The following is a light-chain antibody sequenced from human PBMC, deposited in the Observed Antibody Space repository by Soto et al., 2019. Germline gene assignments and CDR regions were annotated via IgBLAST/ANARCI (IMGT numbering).Light chain of an antibody. V-gene: IGLV2-14*03. CDR2: DVS. CDR1: SSDVGTYNY. CDR3: SSCTGSSTSVI. J-gene: IGLJ2*01. Sequence: QSVLTQPASVSGSPGQSITISCTGTSSDVGTYNYVSWYQQHPGKAPKVMIYDVSNRPSGVSNRFSGSKSGNTASLTIFGLQAEDEADYYCSSCTGSSTSVIFGGGTKLTVL.